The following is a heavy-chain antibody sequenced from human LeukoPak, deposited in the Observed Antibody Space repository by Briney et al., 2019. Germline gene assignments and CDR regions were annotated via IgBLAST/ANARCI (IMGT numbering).Heavy chain of an antibody. Sequence: PMGSVKVSCKASGYTFTSYTMNWVRQAPGQGLEWMGWINTNTGNPTYAQGFTGRFVFSLDTSVSTAYLQISSLKAEDTAVYYCARDSLVGATMNYYYYMDVWGKGTTVTVSS. J-gene: IGHJ6*03. CDR1: GYTFTSYT. CDR2: INTNTGNP. D-gene: IGHD1-26*01. CDR3: ARDSLVGATMNYYYYMDV. V-gene: IGHV7-4-1*02.